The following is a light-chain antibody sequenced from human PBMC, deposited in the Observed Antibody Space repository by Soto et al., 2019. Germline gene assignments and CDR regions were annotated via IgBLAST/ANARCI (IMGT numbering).Light chain of an antibody. CDR3: QQVNSYPLT. V-gene: IGKV1-9*01. Sequence: DIQLTQSPSFLSASVGDRVTITCRASQDISNYLAWYQQKPGKAPKFLIYATSTLQSGVLSRFSVSGSGTEFTLTSSSLQPEDFATYYCQQVNSYPLTFGGGTKVEIK. J-gene: IGKJ4*01. CDR2: ATS. CDR1: QDISNY.